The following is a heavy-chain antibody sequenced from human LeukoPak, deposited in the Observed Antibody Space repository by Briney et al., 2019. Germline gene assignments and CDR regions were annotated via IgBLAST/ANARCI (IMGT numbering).Heavy chain of an antibody. CDR2: IYYSGST. V-gene: IGHV4-39*01. J-gene: IGHJ5*02. Sequence: SETLSLTCTVSGDSISSSSYYWGWIRQPPGKGLEWVGNIYYSGSTFYNPSLKSRVTISVDTSKNQFSLTPSSVTAADTAVYYCARRRFELGSFDPWGQGTLVTVSS. D-gene: IGHD2-15*01. CDR3: ARRRFELGSFDP. CDR1: GDSISSSSYY.